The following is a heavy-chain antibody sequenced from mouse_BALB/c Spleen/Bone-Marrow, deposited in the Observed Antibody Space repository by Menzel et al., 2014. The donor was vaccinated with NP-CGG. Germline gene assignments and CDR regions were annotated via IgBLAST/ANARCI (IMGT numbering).Heavy chain of an antibody. D-gene: IGHD2-3*01. V-gene: IGHV1-54*01. CDR3: ARDGSRFPY. CDR2: INPGSGGA. Sequence: QVQLQQSGAELVRPGTSVKVSCKASGYAFTNYWIEWVKQRPGQGLEWIGVINPGSGGAKYNEKFKAKVTLTADKSSSTAYMQLSGLTSDDSAVYFCARDGSRFPYWGQGTPVTVSA. J-gene: IGHJ3*01. CDR1: GYAFTNYW.